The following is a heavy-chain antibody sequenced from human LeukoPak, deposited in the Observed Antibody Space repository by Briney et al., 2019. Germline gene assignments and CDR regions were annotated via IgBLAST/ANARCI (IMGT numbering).Heavy chain of an antibody. V-gene: IGHV3-33*01. Sequence: PGRSLRLSCAASGFTFSSYGMHWVRQAPGKGLEGVGVIWYDGSKKYYADSVKGRFTISRDNSKNTLYLQMNSLRAEDTAVYYCARDHSFAGTTPDYWGQGTLVTVSS. D-gene: IGHD1-7*01. CDR2: IWYDGSKK. J-gene: IGHJ4*02. CDR1: GFTFSSYG. CDR3: ARDHSFAGTTPDY.